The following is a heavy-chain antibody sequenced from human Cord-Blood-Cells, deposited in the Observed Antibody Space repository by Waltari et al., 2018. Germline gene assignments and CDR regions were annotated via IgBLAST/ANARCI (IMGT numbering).Heavy chain of an antibody. CDR1: GGSFSGYY. V-gene: IGHV4-34*01. J-gene: IGHJ6*02. CDR2: INHSGIT. Sequence: QVQLQQWGAGLLKRSATLSIAPAFYGGSFSGYYLGWMRQPPGKWLLWIGEINHSGITNYNPSLKSRVTISVDTSKNQFSLKLSSVTAADTAVYYCARGYCSSTSCYTPFYYYYGMDVWGQGTTVTVSS. D-gene: IGHD2-2*02. CDR3: ARGYCSSTSCYTPFYYYYGMDV.